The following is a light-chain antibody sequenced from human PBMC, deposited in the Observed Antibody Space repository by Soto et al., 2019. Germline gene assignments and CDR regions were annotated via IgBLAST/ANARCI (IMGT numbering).Light chain of an antibody. CDR2: DVS. V-gene: IGLV2-14*01. CDR3: SSYTTSNTRQIV. J-gene: IGLJ1*01. Sequence: QSALTQPASVSGSPGQSITISCPGNSSDVGGYNFVSWYQQHPGKAPKFMIYDVSNRPSGVSNRFSGSKSGNTASLTISGLQAEDAADYYCSSYTTSNTRQIVFGTGTKLTVL. CDR1: SSDVGGYNF.